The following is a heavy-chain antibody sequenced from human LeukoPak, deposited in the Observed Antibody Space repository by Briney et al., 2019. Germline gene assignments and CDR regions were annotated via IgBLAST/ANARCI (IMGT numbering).Heavy chain of an antibody. D-gene: IGHD3-10*01. J-gene: IGHJ3*02. CDR1: GYTFTSYG. V-gene: IGHV1-18*01. CDR2: ISAYNGNT. CDR3: ARAMVRGVIGPLDAFDI. Sequence: ASVKVSCKASGYTFTSYGISWVRQAPGQGLEWMGWISAYNGNTNYAQKLQGRVTMTTDTSTSTAYMELRRLRSDDTAVYYCARAMVRGVIGPLDAFDIWGPGTMVTVSS.